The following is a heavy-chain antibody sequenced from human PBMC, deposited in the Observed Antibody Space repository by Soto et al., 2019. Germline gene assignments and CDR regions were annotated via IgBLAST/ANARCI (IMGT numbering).Heavy chain of an antibody. J-gene: IGHJ4*02. D-gene: IGHD6-13*01. Sequence: PGGSLILSCVASGVTLSGNSMHWVLQPPGRGLEWIAHINTNFGNEWYADSVKGRFTLSSDSAKKSVYLQMNNLRADDTAVYYCATDRSWACGYWGQGFLVTVSS. CDR1: GVTLSGNS. CDR3: ATDRSWACGY. V-gene: IGHV3-48*04. CDR2: INTNFGNE.